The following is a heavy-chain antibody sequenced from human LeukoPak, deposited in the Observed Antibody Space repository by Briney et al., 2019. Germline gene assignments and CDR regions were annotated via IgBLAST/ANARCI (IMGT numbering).Heavy chain of an antibody. Sequence: PSETLSLTCSVSGGSISFYYWSWIRQSPGKGLEFIGDIYYSGSTSYNPSLKSRVTISVDTSKNQFSLKLSSVTAADTAMYYCARGGSSSSRWLTAFDIWGQGTMVTVSS. CDR2: IYYSGST. CDR1: GGSISFYY. CDR3: ARGGSSSSRWLTAFDI. V-gene: IGHV4-59*01. D-gene: IGHD6-6*01. J-gene: IGHJ3*02.